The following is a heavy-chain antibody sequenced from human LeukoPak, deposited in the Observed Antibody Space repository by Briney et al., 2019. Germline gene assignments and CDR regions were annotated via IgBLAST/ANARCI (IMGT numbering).Heavy chain of an antibody. CDR1: GFTFSSYG. Sequence: GGSLRLSCAASGFTFSSYGMHWVRQAPGKGLEWVAVISYDGSNKYYADSVKGRFTISRDNAKNSLFLQMNSLRAEDTAVYYCARAVAPAAIEEAFGFWGQGTMVTVSS. D-gene: IGHD2-2*02. CDR2: ISYDGSNK. CDR3: ARAVAPAAIEEAFGF. V-gene: IGHV3-30*03. J-gene: IGHJ3*01.